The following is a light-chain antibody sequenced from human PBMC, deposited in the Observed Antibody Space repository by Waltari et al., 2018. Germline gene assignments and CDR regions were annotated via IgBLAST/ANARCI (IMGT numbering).Light chain of an antibody. V-gene: IGKV1-39*01. CDR3: QQSYSTPWT. J-gene: IGKJ1*01. Sequence: DIPMTQSPSSLSAPVGDKITITCRASQSITNYLNWYQQKPGKAPKLLIYAASSLQSGVPSRFSGSGSGTDFTLTISSLQPEDFATYFCQQSYSTPWTFGQGTKVEIK. CDR1: QSITNY. CDR2: AAS.